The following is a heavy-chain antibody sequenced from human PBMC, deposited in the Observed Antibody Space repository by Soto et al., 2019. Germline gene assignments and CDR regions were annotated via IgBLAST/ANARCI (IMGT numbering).Heavy chain of an antibody. J-gene: IGHJ4*02. V-gene: IGHV3-30-3*01. CDR2: MSYDGSNK. CDR3: AREGGAY. Sequence: QVQLVESGGGVVQPGRSLRLSCAASGFTFSSYAMHWVRRAPGKGLEWMAVMSYDGSNKYYADSVKGRFTISRDNSKNTLYLQMSSLRPEDTALYYCAREGGAYWGQGTLVLVSS. D-gene: IGHD3-16*01. CDR1: GFTFSSYA.